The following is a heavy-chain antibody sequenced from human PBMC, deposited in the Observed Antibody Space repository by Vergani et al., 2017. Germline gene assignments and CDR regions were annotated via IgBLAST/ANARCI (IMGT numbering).Heavy chain of an antibody. CDR1: GFTFSSYS. Sequence: EVQLVESGGGLVQPGGSLRLSCAASGFTFSSYSMNWVRQASGKGLEWVSYISSSSSTIYYADSVKGRFTISRDNAKNSLYLQMNSLRAEDTAVYYCVIITTVVAALFDYWGQGTLVTVSS. J-gene: IGHJ4*02. CDR2: ISSSSSTI. V-gene: IGHV3-48*01. CDR3: VIITTVVAALFDY. D-gene: IGHD2-15*01.